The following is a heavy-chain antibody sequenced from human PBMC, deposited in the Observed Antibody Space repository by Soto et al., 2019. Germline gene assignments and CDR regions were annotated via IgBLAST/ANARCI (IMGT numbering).Heavy chain of an antibody. D-gene: IGHD3-3*01. J-gene: IGHJ5*02. CDR1: GFTFSSYS. Sequence: GGSLRLSCAASGFTFSSYSMNWVRQAPGKGLEWVSYISSSSSTIYYADSVKGRFTISRDNAKNSLYLQMNSLRDEDTAVYYCARDRPNDFWSGYYVGWFDPWGQGTLVTVSS. CDR2: ISSSSSTI. V-gene: IGHV3-48*02. CDR3: ARDRPNDFWSGYYVGWFDP.